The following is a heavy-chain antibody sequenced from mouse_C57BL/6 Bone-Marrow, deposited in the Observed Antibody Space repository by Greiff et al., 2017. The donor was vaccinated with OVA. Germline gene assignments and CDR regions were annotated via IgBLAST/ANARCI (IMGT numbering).Heavy chain of an antibody. J-gene: IGHJ4*01. CDR3: ARSNYYYGSSYDAMDY. CDR1: GYSFTGYF. D-gene: IGHD1-1*01. V-gene: IGHV1-20*01. CDR2: INPYNGDT. Sequence: VQLKESGPELVKPGDSVKISCKASGYSFTGYFMNWVMQSHGKSLEWIGRINPYNGDTFYNQKFKGKATLTVDKSSSTAHMELRSLTSEDSAVYYCARSNYYYGSSYDAMDYWGQGTSVTVSS.